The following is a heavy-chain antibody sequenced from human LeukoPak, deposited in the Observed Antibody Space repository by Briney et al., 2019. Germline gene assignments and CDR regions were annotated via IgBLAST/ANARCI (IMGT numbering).Heavy chain of an antibody. V-gene: IGHV4-59*01. Sequence: SETLSLTCTVSGGSISSYYWSWIRQPPGKGLEWIGYIYYSGSTNYNPSLKSRVTISVDTSKNQFSLKLSSVTAADTAVYYCARDPITGTTSAYYYYGMDVWGQGTTVTVSS. CDR1: GGSISSYY. CDR3: ARDPITGTTSAYYYYGMDV. D-gene: IGHD1-20*01. CDR2: IYYSGST. J-gene: IGHJ6*02.